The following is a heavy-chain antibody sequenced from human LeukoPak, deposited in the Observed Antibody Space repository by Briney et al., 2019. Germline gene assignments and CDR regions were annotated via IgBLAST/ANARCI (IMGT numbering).Heavy chain of an antibody. D-gene: IGHD1-1*01. CDR2: IRSSGSTI. Sequence: GGSLRLSCAASGFAFSSYEMIWVRQAPGKGLEWVSYIRSSGSTIYYADSVKGRFTISRDNAKNSLFLQMNTLRAEDTAVYFCASGIRERGFDYWGQGTLVTVSS. CDR1: GFAFSSYE. J-gene: IGHJ4*02. CDR3: ASGIRERGFDY. V-gene: IGHV3-48*03.